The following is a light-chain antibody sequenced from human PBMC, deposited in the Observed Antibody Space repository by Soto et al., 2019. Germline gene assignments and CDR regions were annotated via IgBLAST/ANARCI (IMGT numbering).Light chain of an antibody. CDR1: SSDVGGYNY. V-gene: IGLV2-14*01. CDR2: DVS. Sequence: QSALTQPASVSGSPGQSITISCTGTSSDVGGYNYVSLYQQHPGKAPKLMIYDVSNRPSGVSNRCSGSKSGNTASLTISGLQAEDEADYYCSSYTSSSTLPYVFGTGTKLTVL. CDR3: SSYTSSSTLPYV. J-gene: IGLJ1*01.